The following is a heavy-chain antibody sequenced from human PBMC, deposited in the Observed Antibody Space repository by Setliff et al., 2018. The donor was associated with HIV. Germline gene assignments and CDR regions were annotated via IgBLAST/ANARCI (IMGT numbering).Heavy chain of an antibody. J-gene: IGHJ5*02. Sequence: GASVKVSCKASGYTFTSYAMHWVRQAPGKRLEWMGWINAGNGNTKYSQKFQGRVTITRDTSASTAYMELSSLRSEDTAVYYCARVGATNNWFDPWGQGTLVTVSS. D-gene: IGHD1-26*01. CDR1: GYTFTSYA. CDR2: INAGNGNT. CDR3: ARVGATNNWFDP. V-gene: IGHV1-3*01.